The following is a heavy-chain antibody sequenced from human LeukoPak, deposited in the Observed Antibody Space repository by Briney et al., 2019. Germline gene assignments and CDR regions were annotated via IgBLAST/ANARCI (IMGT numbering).Heavy chain of an antibody. D-gene: IGHD2-15*01. CDR3: ARVRDWWSGFDY. CDR1: GGSISSSSYY. Sequence: KSSETLSLTCTVSGGSISSSSYYWGWIRQPPGKGLDWIGSIYYSGSTYYNPSLKSRVTISVDTSKKQFPLKLSSVTAADTAVYFCARVRDWWSGFDYWGQGTLVTVSS. CDR2: IYYSGST. V-gene: IGHV4-39*01. J-gene: IGHJ4*02.